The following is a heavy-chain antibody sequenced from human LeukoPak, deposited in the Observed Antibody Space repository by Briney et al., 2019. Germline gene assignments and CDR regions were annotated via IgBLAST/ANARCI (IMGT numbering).Heavy chain of an antibody. V-gene: IGHV6-1*01. D-gene: IGHD2-21*02. CDR1: GDSVSSNSAA. CDR2: TYYRSKWYN. Sequence: SQTLSLTCAISGDSVSSNSAAWNWIRQSPSRGLEWLGRTYYRSKWYNDYAESVKSRITINPDTSKNQFSLQLNTVTPEDTAVYYCARDMLSCGGDCYLIDYWGQGTLVTVSS. J-gene: IGHJ4*02. CDR3: ARDMLSCGGDCYLIDY.